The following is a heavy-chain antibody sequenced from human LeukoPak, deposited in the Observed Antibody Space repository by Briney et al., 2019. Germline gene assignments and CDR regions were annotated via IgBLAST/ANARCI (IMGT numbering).Heavy chain of an antibody. CDR2: IYYSGST. D-gene: IGHD3-3*01. Sequence: SETLSLTCTVSGGSLSSYYWSWIRQPPGKGLEWIGYIYYSGSTNYNPSLKSRVTISVDTSKNQFSLKLSSVTAADTAVYYCARAGTFLESYPFDYWGQGTLVTVSS. CDR3: ARAGTFLESYPFDY. CDR1: GGSLSSYY. V-gene: IGHV4-59*01. J-gene: IGHJ4*02.